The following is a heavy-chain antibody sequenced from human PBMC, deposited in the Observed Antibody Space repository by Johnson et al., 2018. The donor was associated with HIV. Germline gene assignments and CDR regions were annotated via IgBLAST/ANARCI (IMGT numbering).Heavy chain of an antibody. CDR2: IKQDGSEK. D-gene: IGHD1-1*01. V-gene: IGHV3-7*05. CDR3: ASRYTVDAFDI. J-gene: IGHJ3*02. CDR1: GFTFSSYW. Sequence: VLLVESGGGLVQPGRSLRLSCAASGFTFSSYWMSWVRPAPGKGLEWVANIKQDGSEKYYLASVKGRFTISRDNAKNSLYLQMNSLRAEDTAVYYCASRYTVDAFDIWGQGTMVTVSS.